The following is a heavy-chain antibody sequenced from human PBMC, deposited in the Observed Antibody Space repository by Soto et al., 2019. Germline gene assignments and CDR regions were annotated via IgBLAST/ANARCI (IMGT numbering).Heavy chain of an antibody. CDR3: ARGRYCSGGSCYYYGMDV. Sequence: GASVKVSCKASGYTFTSYGISWVRRAPGQGLEWMGWISAYNGNTNYAQKLQGRVTMTTDTSTSTAYMELRSLRSDDTAVYYCARGRYCSGGSCYYYGMDVWGQGTTVTVSS. CDR2: ISAYNGNT. D-gene: IGHD2-15*01. J-gene: IGHJ6*02. V-gene: IGHV1-18*04. CDR1: GYTFTSYG.